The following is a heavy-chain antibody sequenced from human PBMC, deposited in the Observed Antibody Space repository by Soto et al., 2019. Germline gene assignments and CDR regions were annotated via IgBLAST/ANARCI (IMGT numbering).Heavy chain of an antibody. CDR2: INHSGST. Sequence: SETLSLTCAVYGGSFSGYYWSWIRQPPGKGLEWIGEINHSGSTNYNPSLKSRVTISVDTSKNQFSLKLSSVTAADTAVYYCARGRGRRYCSSTSCYTRYNYYYYMDVWGKGTTVTVSS. V-gene: IGHV4-34*01. CDR3: ARGRGRRYCSSTSCYTRYNYYYYMDV. D-gene: IGHD2-2*02. J-gene: IGHJ6*03. CDR1: GGSFSGYY.